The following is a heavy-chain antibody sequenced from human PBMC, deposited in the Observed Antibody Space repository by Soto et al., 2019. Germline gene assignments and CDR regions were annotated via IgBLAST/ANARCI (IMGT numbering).Heavy chain of an antibody. V-gene: IGHV3-30*18. CDR2: ISYDGSNK. J-gene: IGHJ4*02. CDR3: AKARDGYNSVY. Sequence: QVQLVESGGGVVQPGRSLRLSCAASGFTFSSYGMHRVRQAPGKGLEWVAVISYDGSNKYYADSVKGRFTISRDNSKNTPYLQMNSLRAEDTAVYYCAKARDGYNSVYWGQGTLVTVSS. D-gene: IGHD5-12*01. CDR1: GFTFSSYG.